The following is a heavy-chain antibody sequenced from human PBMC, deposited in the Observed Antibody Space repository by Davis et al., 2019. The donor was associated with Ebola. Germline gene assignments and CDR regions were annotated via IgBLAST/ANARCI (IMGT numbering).Heavy chain of an antibody. CDR2: INHSGSS. CDR3: ARRSRIVVVTAMGFQDP. D-gene: IGHD2-21*02. CDR1: GGSFSDYY. Sequence: MPSETLSLTCAVYGGSFSDYYWSWIRQPPGKGLEWIGEINHSGSSNYNSSLKSRVTISVDTSKNQFSLKLNSVTAADTAVYYCARRSRIVVVTAMGFQDPWGQGTRVTVSS. V-gene: IGHV4-34*01. J-gene: IGHJ5*02.